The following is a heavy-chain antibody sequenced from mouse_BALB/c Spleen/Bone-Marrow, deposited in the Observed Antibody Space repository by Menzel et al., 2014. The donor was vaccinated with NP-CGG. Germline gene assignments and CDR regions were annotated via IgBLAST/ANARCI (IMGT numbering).Heavy chain of an antibody. J-gene: IGHJ1*01. CDR2: IRNKAKGYTT. CDR3: AGDRNYGNYWYFDG. V-gene: IGHV7-3*02. D-gene: IGHD2-1*01. CDR1: GFTFTDYY. Sequence: EVKLMESGGGLVQPGGSLRLSCATSGFTFTDYYMSWVRQPPGKALEWLGFIRNKAKGYTTEYSASVKGRFTISRDNSKSILYLQLNTLRAEDSAAYYCAGDRNYGNYWYFDGWGAGTTVTVSS.